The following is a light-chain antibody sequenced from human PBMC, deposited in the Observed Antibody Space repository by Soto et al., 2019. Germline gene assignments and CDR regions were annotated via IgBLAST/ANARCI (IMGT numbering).Light chain of an antibody. CDR3: QQYHRSSIT. Sequence: DIQMTQSPSTLSASVGDRVTITCRASQSLNNDLAWYQQKPGKAPHLLIYDASTMERGVPSRFSGTGSGTEFTLAINSLQPDDFATYYCQQYHRSSITVGQGTRLEIK. CDR2: DAS. CDR1: QSLNND. V-gene: IGKV1-5*01. J-gene: IGKJ5*01.